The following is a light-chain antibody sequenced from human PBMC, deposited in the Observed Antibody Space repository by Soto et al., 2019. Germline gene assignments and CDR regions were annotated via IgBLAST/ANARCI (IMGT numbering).Light chain of an antibody. V-gene: IGLV2-14*03. Sequence: QSVLTQPASVSGSPGQSITISCTGTSSDVGGYNYVSWYQHHPGKAPKLIIYDVTNRPSGVSKPFSGSKSGNTASLTIYGLQPEDEADYYCSSYTTSNTRQIVFGTGTKVTVL. CDR1: SSDVGGYNY. CDR2: DVT. CDR3: SSYTTSNTRQIV. J-gene: IGLJ1*01.